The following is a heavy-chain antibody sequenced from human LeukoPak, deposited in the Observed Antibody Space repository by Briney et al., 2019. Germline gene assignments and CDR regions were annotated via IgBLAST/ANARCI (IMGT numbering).Heavy chain of an antibody. CDR2: IYHSGST. J-gene: IGHJ3*01. V-gene: IGHV4-30-2*01. D-gene: IGHD1-1*01. CDR1: GGSISSGGYS. Sequence: SETLSLTCAVSGGSISSGGYSWSWIRQPPGKGLEWIGYIYHSGSTYYSPSLKSRVTISVDTSKNQISLKLNSVIAADTAVYYCARTRGGRDAFDVWGQGTMVTVSS. CDR3: ARTRGGRDAFDV.